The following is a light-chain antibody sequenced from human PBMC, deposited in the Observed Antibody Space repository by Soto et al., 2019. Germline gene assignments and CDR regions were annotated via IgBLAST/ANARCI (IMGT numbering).Light chain of an antibody. J-gene: IGLJ1*01. CDR2: GVR. Sequence: VLTQPTSVSGSPGQSIAIPCTGNGNDIGAYDYVSWYQQHPGKAPRLLIHGVRNRPPGISSRFSGFKSGLTASLTISGLQAEDEADYYCSSFTTSRLYVFGPGTKVTVL. CDR1: GNDIGAYDY. V-gene: IGLV2-14*01. CDR3: SSFTTSRLYV.